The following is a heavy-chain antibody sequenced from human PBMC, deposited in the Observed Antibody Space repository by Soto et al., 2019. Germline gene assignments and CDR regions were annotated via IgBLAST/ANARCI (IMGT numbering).Heavy chain of an antibody. J-gene: IGHJ4*02. Sequence: SETLSLTCAVYGGSFSGYYWSWIRQPPGKGLEWIGEINHSGSTNHNPSLKSRVTISVDTSKNQFSLKLSSVTAADTAVYYCARTGREDDFWSGYYTGIDYWGQGTLVTVSS. CDR3: ARTGREDDFWSGYYTGIDY. CDR2: INHSGST. V-gene: IGHV4-34*01. CDR1: GGSFSGYY. D-gene: IGHD3-3*01.